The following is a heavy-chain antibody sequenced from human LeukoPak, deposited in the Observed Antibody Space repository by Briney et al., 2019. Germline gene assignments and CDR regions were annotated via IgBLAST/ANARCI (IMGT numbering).Heavy chain of an antibody. Sequence: PSETLSLTCAVYGGSFSGYYWSWIRQPPGKGLEWIGEINHSGSTNYNPSLKSRVTISVDTSKNQFSLKLSSVTAADTAVYYCAREGIMITFGGVIVIPHYGMDVRGQGTTVTVSS. CDR2: INHSGST. J-gene: IGHJ6*02. D-gene: IGHD3-16*02. V-gene: IGHV4-34*01. CDR1: GGSFSGYY. CDR3: AREGIMITFGGVIVIPHYGMDV.